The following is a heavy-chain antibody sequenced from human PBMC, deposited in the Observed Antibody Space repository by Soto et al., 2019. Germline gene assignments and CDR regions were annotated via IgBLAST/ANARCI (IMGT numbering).Heavy chain of an antibody. CDR1: GYSFGSYA. CDR3: ARASSGDRMKWYLFDP. CDR2: INCGNGNT. Sequence: ASVKVSCKASGYSFGSYAVHWVRQAPGQRLEWMGWINCGNGNTKCSQNFQGRVTFTRDTSASTAYMELSSLRSEDTAVYYCARASSGDRMKWYLFDPWGQGTLVTVSS. V-gene: IGHV1-3*01. D-gene: IGHD2-8*01. J-gene: IGHJ5*02.